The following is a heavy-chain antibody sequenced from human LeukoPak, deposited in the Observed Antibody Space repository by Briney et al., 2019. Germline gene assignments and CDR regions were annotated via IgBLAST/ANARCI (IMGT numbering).Heavy chain of an antibody. CDR2: IYPGDSDT. CDR1: GYSFTSYW. V-gene: IGHV5-51*01. CDR3: ARHYDSSGYYFDY. Sequence: GESLKISCKGSGYSFTSYWIGWVRQMPGKVLEWMGIIYPGDSDTRYSPSFQGQVTISADKSISTAYLQWSSLKASDTAMYYCARHYDSSGYYFDYWGQGTLVTVSS. J-gene: IGHJ4*02. D-gene: IGHD3-22*01.